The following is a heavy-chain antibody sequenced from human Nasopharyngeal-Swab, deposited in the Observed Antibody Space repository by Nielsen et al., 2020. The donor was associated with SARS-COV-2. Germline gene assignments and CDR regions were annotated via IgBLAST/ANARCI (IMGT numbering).Heavy chain of an antibody. J-gene: IGHJ4*02. CDR1: GGTFSSYA. CDR2: IIPIFGTA. Sequence: VKVSCKASGGTFSSYAISWVRQAPGQGLEWMGGIIPIFGTANYAQKFQGRVTITADESTGTAYMELSSLRSEGTAVYYCARYVGGYNSGYFDYWGQGTLVTVSS. D-gene: IGHD5-24*01. CDR3: ARYVGGYNSGYFDY. V-gene: IGHV1-69*13.